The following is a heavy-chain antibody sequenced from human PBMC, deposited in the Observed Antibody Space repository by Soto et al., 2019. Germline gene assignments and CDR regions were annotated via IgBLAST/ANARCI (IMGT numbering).Heavy chain of an antibody. V-gene: IGHV4-4*02. J-gene: IGHJ2*01. CDR2: IYHSGSA. Sequence: PSETLSLTCLVSGDSIKTNYWWAWVRQPPGQGLEWIGEIYHSGSAIYTPSLKSRVTLSLDESKNEFSLNVDSVTAADTAVYYCARFNWYFDLWGRGTLVTVS. CDR3: ARFNWYFDL. CDR1: GDSIKTNYW.